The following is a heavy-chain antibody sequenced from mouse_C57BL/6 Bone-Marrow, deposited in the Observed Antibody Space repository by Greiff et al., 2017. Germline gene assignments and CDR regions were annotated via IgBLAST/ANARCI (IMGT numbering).Heavy chain of an antibody. Sequence: EVKVEESGGGLVQPGGSMKLSCVASGFTFSNYWMNWVRQSPEKGLEWVAQIRLKSDNYATHYAAFVKGRFTITIDDSKSSVYLEMSNLRAEDTGVYYCIYCYGSSYAMDYWGQGTSVTVSS. V-gene: IGHV6-3*01. J-gene: IGHJ4*01. D-gene: IGHD1-1*01. CDR3: IYCYGSSYAMDY. CDR2: IRLKSDNYAT. CDR1: GFTFSNYW.